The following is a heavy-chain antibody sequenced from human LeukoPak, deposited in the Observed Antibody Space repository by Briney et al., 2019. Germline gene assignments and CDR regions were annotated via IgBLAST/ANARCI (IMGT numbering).Heavy chain of an antibody. J-gene: IGHJ3*02. CDR1: GFTFDDYG. CDR2: INWNGGST. CDR3: AKEGVDDWAFDI. D-gene: IGHD3-9*01. V-gene: IGHV3-20*04. Sequence: PGGSLRLSCAASGFTFDDYGMSWVRQAPGKGLEWVSGINWNGGSTGYADSVKGRFTISRDNSKNSLYLQMNSLRTEDTALYYCAKEGVDDWAFDIWGQGTMVTVSS.